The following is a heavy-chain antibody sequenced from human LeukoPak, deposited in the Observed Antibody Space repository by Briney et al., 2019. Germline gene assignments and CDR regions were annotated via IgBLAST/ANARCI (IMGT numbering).Heavy chain of an antibody. CDR3: ARAPYDILTRLGAFDI. CDR1: GGSISSYY. J-gene: IGHJ3*02. V-gene: IGHV4-59*01. D-gene: IGHD3-9*01. Sequence: SETLSLTCTVSGGSISSYYWSWIRQPPGKGLEWIGYIYYSGSTNYSPSLKSRVTISVDTSKSQFSLKLSSVTAADTAVYYCARAPYDILTRLGAFDIWGQGTMVTVSS. CDR2: IYYSGST.